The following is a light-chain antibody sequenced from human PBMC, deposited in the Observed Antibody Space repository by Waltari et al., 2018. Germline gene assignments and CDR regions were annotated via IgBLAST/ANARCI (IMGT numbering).Light chain of an antibody. V-gene: IGKV3-20*01. CDR2: GAS. Sequence: EIVLTQSPGTLSLSPGERATLSCRASQSVRNNYLAWYQQKHGQAPRLLIYGASSRATVIPDRFSGSGSGTDFSLTISRLEPEDFAVYYCQQYGSSPDTFGQGTKLEIK. CDR3: QQYGSSPDT. J-gene: IGKJ2*01. CDR1: QSVRNNY.